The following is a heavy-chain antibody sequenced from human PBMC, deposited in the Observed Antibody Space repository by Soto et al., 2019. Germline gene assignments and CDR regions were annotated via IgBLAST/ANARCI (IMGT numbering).Heavy chain of an antibody. Sequence: QITLKESGPTLVKPTQTLTLTCTFSGFSLSTSGVGVGWIRQPPGKALEWLALIYWDDDKRYSPSLKSRLTIXXAXSXXPGLLTTTNMDPADTATYSCAHRWGYGGNLVPFDYWGQGTLVTVSS. CDR3: AHRWGYGGNLVPFDY. CDR1: GFSLSTSGVG. J-gene: IGHJ4*02. D-gene: IGHD2-15*01. CDR2: IYWDDDK. V-gene: IGHV2-5*02.